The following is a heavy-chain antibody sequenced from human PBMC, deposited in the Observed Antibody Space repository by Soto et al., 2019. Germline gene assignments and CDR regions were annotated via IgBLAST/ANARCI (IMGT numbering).Heavy chain of an antibody. V-gene: IGHV1-2*02. D-gene: IGHD3-3*01. CDR3: ARDFWSGYPLYYGMDV. J-gene: IGHJ6*02. CDR1: GHTFTGYY. Sequence: ASVKVSCKASGHTFTGYYMHWVRQAPGQGLEWMGWINPNSGGTNYAQKFQGRVTMTRDTSISTAYMELSRLRSDDTAVYYCARDFWSGYPLYYGMDVWGQGTTVTVS. CDR2: INPNSGGT.